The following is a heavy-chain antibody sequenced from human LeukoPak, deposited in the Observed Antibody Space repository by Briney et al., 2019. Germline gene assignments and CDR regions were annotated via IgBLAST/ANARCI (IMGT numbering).Heavy chain of an antibody. J-gene: IGHJ4*02. Sequence: GPTLVKPTQTLTLTCTFSGFSLSTTGVAVGWIRQPPGKALEWLALIYLDGDKRYSPALKSRPTITNDTSNNEGVITMTDMDTVDTATYYCAPLKGDIVVDSHWGQGTLVTVSS. CDR2: IYLDGDK. CDR3: APLKGDIVVDSH. CDR1: GFSLSTTGVA. D-gene: IGHD3-22*01. V-gene: IGHV2-5*02.